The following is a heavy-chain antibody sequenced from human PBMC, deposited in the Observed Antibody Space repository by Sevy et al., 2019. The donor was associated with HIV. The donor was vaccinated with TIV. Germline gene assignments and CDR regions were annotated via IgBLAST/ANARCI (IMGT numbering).Heavy chain of an antibody. CDR3: AREQGPFDAFDI. CDR1: GFILSNHG. V-gene: IGHV3-33*01. CDR2: IWKDGTTT. J-gene: IGHJ3*02. Sequence: GGSLRLSCAVSGFILSNHGMHWVRQAPGKGLEWVAVIWKDGTTTFYVDSVRGRFTFSRDSSKSTLYLQMNSLRADDTAVYYCAREQGPFDAFDIWGHGTMVTVSS.